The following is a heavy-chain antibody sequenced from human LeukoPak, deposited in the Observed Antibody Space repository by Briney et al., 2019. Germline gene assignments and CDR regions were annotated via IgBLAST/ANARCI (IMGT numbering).Heavy chain of an antibody. CDR3: ARDPYYDILTGHFSYLDV. V-gene: IGHV1-3*01. CDR2: INAGNGNT. J-gene: IGHJ6*03. D-gene: IGHD3-9*01. Sequence: ASVKVSCKASGYTFTSYAMHWVRQAPGQRLEWMGWINAGNGNTKYSQKFQGRVTITRDTSASTAYMGLSSLRSEDTAVYYCARDPYYDILTGHFSYLDVWGKGTTVTVSS. CDR1: GYTFTSYA.